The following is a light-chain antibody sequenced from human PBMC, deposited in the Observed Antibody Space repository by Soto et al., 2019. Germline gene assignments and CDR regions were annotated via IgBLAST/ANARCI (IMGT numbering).Light chain of an antibody. J-gene: IGKJ1*01. CDR2: LAS. Sequence: DIQMTQSPSSLSASVGDRVTITCRASQTIGRSLNWYQQKPGKAPKLLIYLASTLQSGVPARFSGSGSATEFTLSISSLQPDDFATYYCQQYGTSSRTFGQGTKVEIK. CDR1: QTIGRS. V-gene: IGKV1-5*03. CDR3: QQYGTSSRT.